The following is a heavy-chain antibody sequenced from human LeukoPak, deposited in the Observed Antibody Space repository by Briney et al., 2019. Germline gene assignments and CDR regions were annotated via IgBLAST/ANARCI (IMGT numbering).Heavy chain of an antibody. CDR2: IKSKVDGGKT. D-gene: IGHD5-18*01. V-gene: IGHV3-15*01. J-gene: IGHJ4*02. CDR1: GFTFTDAW. CDR3: TTSGYSYDYSLDY. Sequence: GGSLRLSCAASGFTFTDAWMSWVRQAPGKGREWVGRIKSKVDGGKTDYAAPVKGRFTISRDDSENTLYLQMNSLKTEDTAVYSCTTSGYSYDYSLDYWGQGTLVTVSS.